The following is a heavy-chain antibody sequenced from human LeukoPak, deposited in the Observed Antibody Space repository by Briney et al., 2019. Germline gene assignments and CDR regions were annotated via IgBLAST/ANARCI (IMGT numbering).Heavy chain of an antibody. Sequence: PGGSLRLSCAASGFTLSDYYMNWIRQTPGKGLEWVSSISSSGTTIYYADSVKGRFTISRDNAKNSLYLQMNSLRAEDTAVYYCARGGTWGPAGTLNYWGQGTLVTVSS. CDR1: GFTLSDYY. CDR3: ARGGTWGPAGTLNY. V-gene: IGHV3-11*01. D-gene: IGHD6-13*01. CDR2: ISSSGTTI. J-gene: IGHJ4*02.